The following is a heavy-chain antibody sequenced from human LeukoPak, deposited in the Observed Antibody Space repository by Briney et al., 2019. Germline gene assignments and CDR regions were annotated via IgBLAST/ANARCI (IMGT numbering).Heavy chain of an antibody. Sequence: GGPLRLSCTVSGFTFYNTWMNWVRRAPGKGLEWVGRIKTRSDGGTTDYAAPIKGRFTISRDDSKNTLFLQMNSLKTEDTAVYYCATGGYDFSNWGQGTLVTVSS. CDR3: ATGGYDFSN. V-gene: IGHV3-15*07. CDR1: GFTFYNTW. CDR2: IKTRSDGGTT. J-gene: IGHJ4*02. D-gene: IGHD5-12*01.